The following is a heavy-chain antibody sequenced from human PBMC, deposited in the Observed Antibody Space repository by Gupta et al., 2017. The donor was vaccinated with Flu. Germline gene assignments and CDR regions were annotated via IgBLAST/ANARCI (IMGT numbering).Heavy chain of an antibody. D-gene: IGHD1-1*01. Sequence: QLQLQESGPGLVKPSETLSLTCTVSGGSISSSSYYWGWIRQPPGKGLEWIGSIYYSGSTYYNPSLKSRVTISVDTSKNQFSLKLSSVTAADTAVYYCARQVFRGPFGNYYYYYYGMDVWGQGTTVTVSS. CDR2: IYYSGST. J-gene: IGHJ6*02. CDR3: ARQVFRGPFGNYYYYYYGMDV. V-gene: IGHV4-39*01. CDR1: GGSISSSSYY.